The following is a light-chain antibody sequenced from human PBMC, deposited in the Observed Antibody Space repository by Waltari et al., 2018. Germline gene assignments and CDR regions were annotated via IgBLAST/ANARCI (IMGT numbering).Light chain of an antibody. CDR2: EVS. CDR3: NSYTRSSTLDV. Sequence: QSALTQPASVSGSPGQSIPISCTGTSSDVGGYKNVSWYQQHPGKAPKLMIFEVSNRPSGGSNRCSGAKSGNTAALPSSGLQAEDEADYYCNSYTRSSTLDVFGTGTKVTVL. J-gene: IGLJ1*01. V-gene: IGLV2-14*01. CDR1: SSDVGGYKN.